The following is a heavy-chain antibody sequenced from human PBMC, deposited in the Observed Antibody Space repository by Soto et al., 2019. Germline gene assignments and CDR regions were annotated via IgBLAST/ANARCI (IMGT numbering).Heavy chain of an antibody. V-gene: IGHV4-59*07. D-gene: IGHD6-19*01. CDR1: VGSISSYY. CDR3: ARGWVPYYFGY. J-gene: IGHJ4*02. Sequence: SDTLSLTCTVSVGSISSYYWSWIRQPPGKGLEWIGYIYYSGSTNYNPSLKSRVTISVDTSKNQFSLKLSSVTAADTAVYYCARGWVPYYFGYWGQGTLVTVS. CDR2: IYYSGST.